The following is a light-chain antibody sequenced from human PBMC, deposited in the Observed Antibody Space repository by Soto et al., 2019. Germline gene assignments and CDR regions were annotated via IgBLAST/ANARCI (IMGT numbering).Light chain of an antibody. J-gene: IGKJ1*01. CDR3: QQSYSTPWT. CDR2: AAS. V-gene: IGKV1-39*01. CDR1: QSISSY. Sequence: DIQITQSPSSLSASVGDIVTITCRASQSISSYLNWYQQKPGKAPKLLIYAASSLQSGVPSRFSGSGSGTDFTLTISSLQPEDFATYYCQQSYSTPWTFGQRTKV.